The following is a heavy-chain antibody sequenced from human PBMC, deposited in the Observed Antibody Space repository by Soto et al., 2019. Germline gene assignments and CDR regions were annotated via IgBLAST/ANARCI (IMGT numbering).Heavy chain of an antibody. Sequence: QVQLQQWGAGLLKPSETLSLTCAVYGGSFSGYYWSWIRQPPGKGLEWIGEINHSGSTNYNPSLKSRVTISVDTSKNQFSLKLSSVTAADTAVYYCASSLFVAGDYWGQGTLVTVSS. V-gene: IGHV4-34*01. CDR3: ASSLFVAGDY. CDR1: GGSFSGYY. J-gene: IGHJ4*02. CDR2: INHSGST. D-gene: IGHD6-19*01.